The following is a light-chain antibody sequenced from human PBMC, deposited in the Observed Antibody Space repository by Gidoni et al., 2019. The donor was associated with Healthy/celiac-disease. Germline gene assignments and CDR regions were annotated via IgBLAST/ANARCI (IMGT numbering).Light chain of an antibody. CDR1: QSVSSY. Sequence: IALTQSPATLSLSPGERATLPCRASQSVSSYLAWYQQKPGQAPRLLIYDASNRATGIPARFSGSGSGTDFTLTISSLEPEDFAVYYCQQRSNWFRTFXQXTKLEIK. CDR3: QQRSNWFRT. CDR2: DAS. V-gene: IGKV3-11*01. J-gene: IGKJ2*01.